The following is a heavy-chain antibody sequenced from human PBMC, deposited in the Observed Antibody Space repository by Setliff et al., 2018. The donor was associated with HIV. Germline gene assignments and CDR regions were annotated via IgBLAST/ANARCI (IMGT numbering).Heavy chain of an antibody. J-gene: IGHJ3*02. CDR1: GGTFSSYA. D-gene: IGHD3-22*01. CDR3: ARDPLYDSSGFPSELGAFDI. Sequence: GASVNVSCKASGGTFSSYAISWVRQAPGQGLEWMGGIIPILGIANYAQKFQGRVTITADKSTSTAYMELSSLRSEDTAVYYCARDPLYDSSGFPSELGAFDIWGQGTMVTVSS. V-gene: IGHV1-69*10. CDR2: IIPILGIA.